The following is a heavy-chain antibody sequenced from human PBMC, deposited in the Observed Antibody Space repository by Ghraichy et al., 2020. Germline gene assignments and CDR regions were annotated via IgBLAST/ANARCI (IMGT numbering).Heavy chain of an antibody. CDR3: AAEYNSGSYWFDP. V-gene: IGHV1-2*06. Sequence: ASVKVSCKASGYTFTGYYMHWVRQAPGQGLEWMGRINPNSGGTNFAQKFQGRVTMTRDTSISTAYMELSRLRSDDTAVYYCAAEYNSGSYWFDPWGQGTLVTVSS. D-gene: IGHD5-12*01. CDR1: GYTFTGYY. CDR2: INPNSGGT. J-gene: IGHJ5*02.